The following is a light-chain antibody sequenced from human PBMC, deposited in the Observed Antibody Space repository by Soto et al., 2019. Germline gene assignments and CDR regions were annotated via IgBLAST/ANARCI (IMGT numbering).Light chain of an antibody. CDR3: QQSHTYPLT. CDR1: QGISNH. V-gene: IGKV1-16*02. CDR2: AAS. J-gene: IGKJ4*01. Sequence: DIQMTQSPSSLSASVGDRVTITCRASQGISNHLAWFQPKPGKAPRSLIYAASTLHSRVPSKYSGSGTETDFTHTISSVQPEELATDYRQQSHTYPLTVAGGNNAEIK.